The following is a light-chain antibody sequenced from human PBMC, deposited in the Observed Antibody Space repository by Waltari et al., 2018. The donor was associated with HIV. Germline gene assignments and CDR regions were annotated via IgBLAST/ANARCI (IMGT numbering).Light chain of an antibody. Sequence: QSVLTQPPSASGTPGQRVTISCSGSSSNIGKNPVNWYQQLPGTAPKLLIYSSNQRPSGVPHRFSGSKSGTSASLAISGLQSEDEADYFCAAWDDSLDGHVLFGGGTKLTVL. J-gene: IGLJ2*01. V-gene: IGLV1-44*01. CDR2: SSN. CDR1: SSNIGKNP. CDR3: AAWDDSLDGHVL.